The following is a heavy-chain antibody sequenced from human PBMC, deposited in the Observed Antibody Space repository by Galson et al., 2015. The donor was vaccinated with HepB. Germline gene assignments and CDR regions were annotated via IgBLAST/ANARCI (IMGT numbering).Heavy chain of an antibody. CDR3: ARDGARRFYNWFDP. V-gene: IGHV7-4-1*02. Sequence: SVKVSCKASGYNFTNYGMNWVRQAPGQGLERMGWINTNTGNPKYAQRFTGRFVFSLDTSVSTAYLRISSLKAEDTAVYYCARDGARRFYNWFDPWGQGTLVTVSS. J-gene: IGHJ5*02. CDR1: GYNFTNYG. D-gene: IGHD1-14*01. CDR2: INTNTGNP.